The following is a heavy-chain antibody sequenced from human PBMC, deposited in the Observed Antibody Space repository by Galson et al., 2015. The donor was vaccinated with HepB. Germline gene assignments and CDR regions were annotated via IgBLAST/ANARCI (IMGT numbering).Heavy chain of an antibody. CDR1: GFTLSAHY. D-gene: IGHD5-12*01. CDR3: VRGHDSFDY. J-gene: IGHJ4*02. Sequence: SLRLSCAVSGFTLSAHYMDWVRQAPGKGLEWVGRSRIKADNYITQYAASVKGRFTISRDDSKNSLYLQMNSLRTEDTAVYYCVRGHDSFDYWGQGTLVTVSS. CDR2: SRIKADNYIT. V-gene: IGHV3-72*01.